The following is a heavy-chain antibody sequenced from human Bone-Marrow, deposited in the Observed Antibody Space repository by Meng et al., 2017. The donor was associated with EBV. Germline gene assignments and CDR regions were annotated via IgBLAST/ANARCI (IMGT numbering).Heavy chain of an antibody. CDR2: IDYGGIST. V-gene: IGHV3-21*01. D-gene: IGHD3-16*01. J-gene: IGHJ4*02. CDR3: VREEYDPRDF. Sequence: EVQLVAGGGGLVEPGGSLRLSCAAYGFIFNNYRMNWVRQAPGKGLEWVSVIDYGGISTYYADSVKGRFTISRDNAKNSVSLQMNNLRAEDTAVYYCVREEYDPRDFWGQGTLVTVSS. CDR1: GFIFNNYR.